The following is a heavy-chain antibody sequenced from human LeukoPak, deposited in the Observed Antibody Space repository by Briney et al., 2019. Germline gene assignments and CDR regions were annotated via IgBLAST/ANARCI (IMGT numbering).Heavy chain of an antibody. CDR3: ASSVGGFFDY. CDR1: GFTFRIYW. V-gene: IGHV3-7*01. D-gene: IGHD5/OR15-5a*01. CDR2: IKQDGSEK. Sequence: PGGSLRLSCAASGFTFRIYWMSWVRQAPGKGLEWVANIKQDGSEKYYVDSVRGRFTFSRDNAKNSLYLQMDSLRAEGTAVYYCASSVGGFFDYWGQGNLVTVSS. J-gene: IGHJ4*02.